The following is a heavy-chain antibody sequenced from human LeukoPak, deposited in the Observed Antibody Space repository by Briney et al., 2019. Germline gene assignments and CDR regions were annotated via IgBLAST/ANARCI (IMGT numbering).Heavy chain of an antibody. Sequence: PSETLSLTCTVSGGSISSYYWSWIRQPPGKGLEWVGYIYYSGGTNYNPSLKSRVTISVDTSKYQFSLKLSSVTAADTAVYLCARVSTDNNWGVTSYYMDGWGKGTTVTVSS. J-gene: IGHJ6*03. CDR1: GGSISSYY. D-gene: IGHD7-27*01. V-gene: IGHV4-59*01. CDR2: IYYSGGT. CDR3: ARVSTDNNWGVTSYYMDG.